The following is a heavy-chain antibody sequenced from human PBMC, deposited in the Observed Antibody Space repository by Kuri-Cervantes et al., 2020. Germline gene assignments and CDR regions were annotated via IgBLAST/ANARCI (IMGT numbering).Heavy chain of an antibody. CDR3: ARGSQRWLESQLPNDALSV. J-gene: IGHJ3*01. D-gene: IGHD5-24*01. V-gene: IGHV3-53*04. Sequence: ETLSLTCAASGVTVRSNHMSWVRQAPGKGLEWVSVIYSDSSTYYADSVKGRFTISRHNSKNTLYLQMNSLRPEDTAMYYCARGSQRWLESQLPNDALSVWGQGTMVTVSS. CDR1: GVTVRSNH. CDR2: IYSDSST.